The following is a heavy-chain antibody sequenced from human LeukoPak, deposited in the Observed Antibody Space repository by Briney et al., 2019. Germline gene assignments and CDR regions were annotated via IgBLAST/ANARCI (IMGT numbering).Heavy chain of an antibody. V-gene: IGHV3-30*18. CDR1: GFTFSSYG. Sequence: GGSLRLSCAASGFTFSSYGMHWVRQAPGKGLEWVAVISYDGSNKYYADSVKGRFTISRDNSKNTLYLQMNSLRAEDTAVYYCAKIAAASGMGYWGQGTLVTVSS. CDR2: ISYDGSNK. CDR3: AKIAAASGMGY. J-gene: IGHJ4*02. D-gene: IGHD6-13*01.